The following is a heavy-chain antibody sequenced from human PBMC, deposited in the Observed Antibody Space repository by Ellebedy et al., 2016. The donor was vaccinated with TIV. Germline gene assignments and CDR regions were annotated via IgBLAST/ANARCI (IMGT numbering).Heavy chain of an antibody. Sequence: GESLKISCAASGFTFNSYAMRWVRQAPGKGLEWVAGVHAGGSVIAYADSVKGRFTISRDNSKNTLDLQMKSLRAEDPAVYYCASSRYHYYVGNTIFAYWGQGTLVTVSS. V-gene: IGHV3-23*03. CDR3: ASSRYHYYVGNTIFAY. D-gene: IGHD3-10*01. CDR1: GFTFNSYA. CDR2: VHAGGSVI. J-gene: IGHJ4*02.